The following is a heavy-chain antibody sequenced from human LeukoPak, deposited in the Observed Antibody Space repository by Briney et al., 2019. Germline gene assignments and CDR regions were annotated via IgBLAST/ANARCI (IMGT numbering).Heavy chain of an antibody. CDR1: GGSFSGYY. J-gene: IGHJ4*02. Sequence: PSETLSLTCAVYGGSFSGYYWSWIRQPPGKGLEWIGEINHSGSTNYNPSLKSRVTISVDTSKNQFSLKLSSVTAADTAVYYCARDTGCTNGVCYTGFDYWGQGTLVTVSS. CDR2: INHSGST. V-gene: IGHV4-34*01. CDR3: ARDTGCTNGVCYTGFDY. D-gene: IGHD2-8*01.